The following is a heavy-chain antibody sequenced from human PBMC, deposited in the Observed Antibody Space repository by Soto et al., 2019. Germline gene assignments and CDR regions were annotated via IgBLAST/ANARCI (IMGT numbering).Heavy chain of an antibody. V-gene: IGHV4-34*01. J-gene: IGHJ6*03. CDR3: ARGLILWFGELSRRGGYYYYMDV. Sequence: WIWIRQTPGKGLGWIGEINDSGNINFNPSLKSRVTILVDTAKKQISLKLSSVTAADTAVYYCARGLILWFGELSRRGGYYYYMDVWGKGTAVTVSS. D-gene: IGHD3-10*01. CDR2: INDSGNI.